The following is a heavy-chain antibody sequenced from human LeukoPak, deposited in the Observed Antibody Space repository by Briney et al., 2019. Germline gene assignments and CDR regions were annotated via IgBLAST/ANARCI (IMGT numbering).Heavy chain of an antibody. CDR3: ARLVVAATIFDY. J-gene: IGHJ4*02. CDR1: GYSISSGYY. D-gene: IGHD2-15*01. V-gene: IGHV4-38-2*01. CDR2: IYHSGST. Sequence: SETLSLTCAVSGYSISSGYYWGWIRQPPGKGLEWIGSIYHSGSTYYNPSLKSRVTISVDTSKNQFSLKLSSVTAADTAVYYCARLVVAATIFDYWGQGTLVTVSS.